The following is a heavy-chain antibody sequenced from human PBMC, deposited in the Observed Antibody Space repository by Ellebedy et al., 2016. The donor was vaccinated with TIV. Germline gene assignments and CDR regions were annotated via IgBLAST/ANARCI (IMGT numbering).Heavy chain of an antibody. V-gene: IGHV3-23*01. CDR2: IGGSGGST. D-gene: IGHD5-24*01. Sequence: GESLKISCAASGFTFSSYAMGWVRQAPGKGLEWVSAIGGSGGSTYYADSVKGRFTISRGNSKNTLYLQMNSLRAEDTAIYYCAKGRWLQFGYFDYWGQGTLVTVSS. CDR1: GFTFSSYA. CDR3: AKGRWLQFGYFDY. J-gene: IGHJ4*02.